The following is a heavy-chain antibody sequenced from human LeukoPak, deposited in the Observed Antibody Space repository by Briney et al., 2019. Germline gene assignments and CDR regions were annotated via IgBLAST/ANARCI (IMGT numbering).Heavy chain of an antibody. CDR3: ARAHSKDYDFWSGYYNYYYYYMDV. D-gene: IGHD3-3*01. V-gene: IGHV1-8*03. CDR1: GYTFTSYD. CDR2: MNPNSGNT. J-gene: IGHJ6*03. Sequence: ASVKVSCKASGYTFTSYDINWVRQATGQGLGWMGWMNPNSGNTGYAQKFQGRVTITRNTSISTAYMELSSLRSEDTAVYYCARAHSKDYDFWSGYYNYYYYYMDVWGKGTTVTVSS.